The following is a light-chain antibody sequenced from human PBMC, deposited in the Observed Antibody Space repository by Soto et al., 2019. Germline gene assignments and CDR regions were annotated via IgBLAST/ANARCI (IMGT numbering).Light chain of an antibody. CDR3: QHYNNWPPET. CDR2: GAS. J-gene: IGKJ1*01. CDR1: QSVSSN. V-gene: IGKV3-15*01. Sequence: EIVMTQSPATLSVSPGERATLSCRASQSVSSNLAWYQQKPGQAPRLLIYGASTRATGIPARFSGSGSGTEFPPTLSSLQSEDFAVYYCQHYNNWPPETFGQGTKVEIK.